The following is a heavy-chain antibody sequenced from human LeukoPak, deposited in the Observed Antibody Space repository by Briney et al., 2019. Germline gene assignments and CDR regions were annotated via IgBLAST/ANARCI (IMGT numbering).Heavy chain of an antibody. Sequence: ASVKVSCKASGYTFTGYYMHWVRQAPGQGLEWMGWINHNSGGTNYAQKFQGRVTMTRDTSISTAYMELSRLRSDDTAVYYCARDPNYGGNSGEFDYWGQGTLVTVSS. CDR1: GYTFTGYY. CDR3: ARDPNYGGNSGEFDY. CDR2: INHNSGGT. D-gene: IGHD4-23*01. V-gene: IGHV1-2*02. J-gene: IGHJ4*02.